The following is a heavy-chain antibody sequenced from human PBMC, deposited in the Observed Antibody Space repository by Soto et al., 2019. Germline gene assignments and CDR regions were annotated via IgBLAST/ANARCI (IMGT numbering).Heavy chain of an antibody. J-gene: IGHJ6*02. V-gene: IGHV4-59*08. CDR2: IYYSGST. Sequence: SETLSLTCTVSGGSISSYYWSWIRQPPGKGLEWIGYIYYSGSTNYNPSVKSRVTISVDTPKNQFSLKLSSVTAADTAVYYCARHGGSIVVVPAAIRFYYYGMDVWGQGTTVTVSS. CDR3: ARHGGSIVVVPAAIRFYYYGMDV. D-gene: IGHD2-2*02. CDR1: GGSISSYY.